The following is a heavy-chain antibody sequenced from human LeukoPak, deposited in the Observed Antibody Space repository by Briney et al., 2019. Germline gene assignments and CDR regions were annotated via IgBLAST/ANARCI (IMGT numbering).Heavy chain of an antibody. V-gene: IGHV4-34*01. CDR3: ARDPGEGAVDY. J-gene: IGHJ4*02. CDR1: GGSFSGYY. D-gene: IGHD1-26*01. Sequence: PSETLSLTCAVYGGSFSGYYWSWIRQPPGKGLEWIGEINHSGSTNYNPSLKSRVTISVDTSKNQFSLKLSSVTAADTAVYYCARDPGEGAVDYWGQGTLVTVSS. CDR2: INHSGST.